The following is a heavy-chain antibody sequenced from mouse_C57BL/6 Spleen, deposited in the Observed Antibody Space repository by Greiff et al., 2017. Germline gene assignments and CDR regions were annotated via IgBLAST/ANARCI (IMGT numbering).Heavy chain of an antibody. Sequence: VQLQQPGAELVKPGASVKLSCKASGYTFTSYWMQWVKQRPGQGLEWIGEIDPSDSYTNYNQKFKGKATLTVDTSSSTAYMQLSSLTSEDSAVYYCARGREICYGYADYWGQGTTLTVSS. CDR3: ARGREICYGYADY. CDR1: GYTFTSYW. V-gene: IGHV1-50*01. CDR2: IDPSDSYT. D-gene: IGHD2-2*01. J-gene: IGHJ2*01.